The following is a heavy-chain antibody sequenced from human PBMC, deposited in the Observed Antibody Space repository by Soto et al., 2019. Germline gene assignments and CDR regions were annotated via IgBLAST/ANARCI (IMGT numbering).Heavy chain of an antibody. CDR1: GGTFSSYA. CDR2: IIPIFGTA. V-gene: IGHV1-69*13. CDR3: ARGPFWGAQGDY. Sequence: ASVKVSCKASGGTFSSYAISWVRQAPGQGLEWMGGIIPIFGTANYAQKFQGRVTITADESTSTAYMELSSLRSEDTAVYYCARGPFWGAQGDYWGQGTLVTVSS. J-gene: IGHJ4*02. D-gene: IGHD3-16*01.